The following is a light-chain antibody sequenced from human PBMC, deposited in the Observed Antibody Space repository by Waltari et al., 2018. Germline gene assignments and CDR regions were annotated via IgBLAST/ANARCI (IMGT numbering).Light chain of an antibody. V-gene: IGLV2-14*03. J-gene: IGLJ2*01. CDR2: DVS. Sequence: QSALTQPASVSGSPGQSITISCTGTSSDIGGYNYVSWYQQHTGKAPKVIIYDVSSRPSGVSNRFSGSKSANTASLTISGLQAEDEAGYYCTSYTTSSVLFGGGTKLTVL. CDR1: SSDIGGYNY. CDR3: TSYTTSSVL.